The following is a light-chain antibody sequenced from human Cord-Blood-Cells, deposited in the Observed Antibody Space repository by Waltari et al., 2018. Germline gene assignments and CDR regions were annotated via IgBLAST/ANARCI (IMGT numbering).Light chain of an antibody. CDR2: GAS. V-gene: IGKV3-20*01. J-gene: IGKJ4*01. CDR1: QSVSSSY. CDR3: QQYGSSPT. Sequence: EIVLTQSPSTLSLSPGERATLSCRASQSVSSSYLAWYQQKPGQAPRLLIYGASSRATGIPDRFSGSGSGTDFTLTISRLEPEDFAVYYCQQYGSSPTFGGVTKVETK.